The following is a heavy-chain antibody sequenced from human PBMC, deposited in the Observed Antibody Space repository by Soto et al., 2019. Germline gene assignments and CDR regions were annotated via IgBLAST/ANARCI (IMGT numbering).Heavy chain of an antibody. J-gene: IGHJ4*02. Sequence: GXXVKVSCKASGYTFTSYGISWVRHAPGQGLEWMGWISAYNGNTNYAQKLQGRVTMTTDTSTSTAYMELRSLRSDDKAVYYCARDGGYCSSTSCYAPDYWGQGTLVTVSS. D-gene: IGHD2-2*01. CDR2: ISAYNGNT. CDR3: ARDGGYCSSTSCYAPDY. CDR1: GYTFTSYG. V-gene: IGHV1-18*01.